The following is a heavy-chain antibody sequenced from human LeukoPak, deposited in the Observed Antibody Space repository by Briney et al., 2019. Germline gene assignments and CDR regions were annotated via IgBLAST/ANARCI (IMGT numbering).Heavy chain of an antibody. CDR3: AKGLFYDSSGYYY. D-gene: IGHD3-22*01. J-gene: IGHJ4*02. V-gene: IGHV3-23*01. Sequence: GGSLRLSCAASGFTFSSYAMSWVRQAPGKGLEWVSAISGSGGSTYCADSVKGRFTISRDNSKNTLYLQMNSLRAEDTAVYYCAKGLFYDSSGYYYWGQGTLVTVSS. CDR2: ISGSGGST. CDR1: GFTFSSYA.